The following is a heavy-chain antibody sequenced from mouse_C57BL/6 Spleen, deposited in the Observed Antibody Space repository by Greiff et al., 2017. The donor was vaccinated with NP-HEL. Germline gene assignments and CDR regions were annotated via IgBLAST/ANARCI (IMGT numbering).Heavy chain of an antibody. Sequence: QVQLQQSGAELVRPGTSVKMSCKASGYTFTNYWIGWAKQRPGHGLEWIGDIYPGGGYTNYNEKFKGKATLTADKSSSTAYMQFSSLTSEDSAIYYCARWGTTVVAPFDYWGQGTTLTVSS. V-gene: IGHV1-63*01. CDR2: IYPGGGYT. J-gene: IGHJ2*01. CDR1: GYTFTNYW. CDR3: ARWGTTVVAPFDY. D-gene: IGHD1-1*01.